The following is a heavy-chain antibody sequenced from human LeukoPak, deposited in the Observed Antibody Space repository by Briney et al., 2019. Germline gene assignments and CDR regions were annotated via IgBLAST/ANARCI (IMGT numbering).Heavy chain of an antibody. D-gene: IGHD1-26*01. CDR1: GGSISSGGYY. J-gene: IGHJ5*02. CDR2: IYYSGST. V-gene: IGHV4-31*03. Sequence: SETLPLTCTVSGGSISSGGYYWSWIRQHPGKGLEWIGYIYYSGSTYYNPSLKSRVTISVDTSKNQFSLKLSSVTAADTAVYYCARDVSVVGATTWFDPWGQGTLVTVSS. CDR3: ARDVSVVGATTWFDP.